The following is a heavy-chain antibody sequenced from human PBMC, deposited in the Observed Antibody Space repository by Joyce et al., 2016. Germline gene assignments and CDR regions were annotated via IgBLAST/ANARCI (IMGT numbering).Heavy chain of an antibody. Sequence: EVQLLESGGGLVQPGGSLTLSCAASGFTFNNYGLTWVRQAPGKGWELVSSISDIGGSTYYADSVRDLFTISRDNSKNTLFLQMTSLTAEDTAVYYCAKDRPYSTYYYFYYMDVWGKGTTVTVSS. CDR1: GFTFNNYG. CDR3: AKDRPYSTYYYFYYMDV. V-gene: IGHV3-23*01. D-gene: IGHD4-11*01. J-gene: IGHJ6*03. CDR2: ISDIGGST.